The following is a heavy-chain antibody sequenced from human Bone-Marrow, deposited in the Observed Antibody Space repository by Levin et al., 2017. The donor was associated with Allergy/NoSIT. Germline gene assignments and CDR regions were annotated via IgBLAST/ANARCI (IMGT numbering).Heavy chain of an antibody. CDR1: GFPFSSYA. CDR3: AINLAAAGTGGRYYYYGMDV. Sequence: LSLTCAASGFPFSSYAMHWVRQAPGKGLEWVAVISYDGSNKYYADSVKGRFTISRDNSKNTLYLQMNSLRAEDTAVYYCAINLAAAGTGGRYYYYGMDVWGQGTTVTVSS. V-gene: IGHV3-30-3*01. CDR2: ISYDGSNK. J-gene: IGHJ6*02. D-gene: IGHD6-13*01.